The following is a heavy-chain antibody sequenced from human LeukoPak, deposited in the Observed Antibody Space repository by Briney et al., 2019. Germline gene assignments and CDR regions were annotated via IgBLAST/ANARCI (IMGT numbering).Heavy chain of an antibody. J-gene: IGHJ1*01. D-gene: IGHD3-16*02. CDR1: GGSISSSTYY. CDR2: IHYSGST. V-gene: IGHV4-39*07. Sequence: SETLSLTCTVSGGSISSSTYYWGWIRQPPGKGLEWIGTIHYSGSTYYNASLKSRVTISVDTSKNQFSLKLSSVTAADTAVYYCARGGNYDYVWGSYRYTEYFQHWGQGTLVTVSS. CDR3: ARGGNYDYVWGSYRYTEYFQH.